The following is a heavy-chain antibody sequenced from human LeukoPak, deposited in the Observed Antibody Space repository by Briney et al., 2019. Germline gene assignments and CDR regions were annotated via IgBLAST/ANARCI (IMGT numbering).Heavy chain of an antibody. Sequence: PGGSLRLSCAASGFTFSDYYMSWIRQAPGKGLEWVSYISSSSSYTNYADSVKGRFTISRDNAKNSLYLQMNSLRAEDTAVYYCARYDFWSGPKRPNDAFDIWGQGTMVTVSS. J-gene: IGHJ3*02. D-gene: IGHD3-3*01. CDR3: ARYDFWSGPKRPNDAFDI. V-gene: IGHV3-11*06. CDR1: GFTFSDYY. CDR2: ISSSSSYT.